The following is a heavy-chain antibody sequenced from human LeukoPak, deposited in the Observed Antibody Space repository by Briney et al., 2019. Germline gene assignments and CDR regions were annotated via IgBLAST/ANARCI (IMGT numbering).Heavy chain of an antibody. CDR2: IIQDGSAT. CDR1: GFTFSRYC. V-gene: IGHV3-7*01. D-gene: IGHD3-3*01. Sequence: QTGGSLRLSCAASGFTFSRYCMTWVRQAPGKELEWVAEIIQDGSATYYIDSVRGRFTISRDNAKNSLYLQMNSLRAEDTAVYYCAREASAFDYWGQGTLVTVSS. CDR3: AREASAFDY. J-gene: IGHJ4*02.